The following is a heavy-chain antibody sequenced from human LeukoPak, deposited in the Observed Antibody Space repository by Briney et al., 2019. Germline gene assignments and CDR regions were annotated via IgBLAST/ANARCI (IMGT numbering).Heavy chain of an antibody. Sequence: PGGSLRLSCAASGFTFDEYAMHWVRQAPGKGLEWVSLISGDGGSTYYEDSVTRRFTISRDNRKNSMYLQMNSLRTEDPALYYCAKDMWRFGKLDYDYWGQGTPVTVSS. J-gene: IGHJ4*02. CDR2: ISGDGGST. D-gene: IGHD3-10*01. V-gene: IGHV3-43*02. CDR1: GFTFDEYA. CDR3: AKDMWRFGKLDYDY.